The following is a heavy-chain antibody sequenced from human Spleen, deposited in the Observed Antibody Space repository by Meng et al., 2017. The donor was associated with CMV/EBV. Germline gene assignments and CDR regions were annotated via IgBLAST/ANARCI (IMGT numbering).Heavy chain of an antibody. CDR2: ISAYNGNT. Sequence: ASGYTFTSYGISWVRQAPGQWLEWMGWISAYNGNTNYAQKLQGRVTMTTDTSTSTAYMELRSLRSDDTAVYYCAMTTVTSGGRTFDYWGQGTLVTVSS. V-gene: IGHV1-18*01. J-gene: IGHJ4*02. CDR3: AMTTVTSGGRTFDY. D-gene: IGHD4-17*01. CDR1: GYTFTSYG.